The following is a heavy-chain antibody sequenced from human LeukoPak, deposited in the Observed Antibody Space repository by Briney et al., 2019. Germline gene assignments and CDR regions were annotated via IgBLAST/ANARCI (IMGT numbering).Heavy chain of an antibody. CDR3: ARVRRWGTEADYYYYMDV. D-gene: IGHD3-16*01. Sequence: GSSVKVSCKASGGTFSSYAISWVRQAPGQGLEWMGGIIPIFGTANYAQKFQGRVTITTDESTSTAYMELSSLRSEDTAVYYCARVRRWGTEADYYYYMDVWGKGTTVTVSS. J-gene: IGHJ6*03. V-gene: IGHV1-69*05. CDR1: GGTFSSYA. CDR2: IIPIFGTA.